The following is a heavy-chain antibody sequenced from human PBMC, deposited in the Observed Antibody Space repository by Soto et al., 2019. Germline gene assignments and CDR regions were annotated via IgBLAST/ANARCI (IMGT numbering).Heavy chain of an antibody. CDR3: ARDILLWCGELPPRAHDAFDI. Sequence: QVQLQESGPGLVKPSQTLSLTCTVSGGSISSGGYFWSWIRQHPGKGLEWIGDINYSGSTYSTPSLKSRVTISVDTSKNQFSLKLSSVTAADTAVYYCARDILLWCGELPPRAHDAFDIWGQGTMVTVSS. D-gene: IGHD3-10*01. CDR1: GGSISSGGYF. V-gene: IGHV4-31*03. J-gene: IGHJ3*02. CDR2: INYSGST.